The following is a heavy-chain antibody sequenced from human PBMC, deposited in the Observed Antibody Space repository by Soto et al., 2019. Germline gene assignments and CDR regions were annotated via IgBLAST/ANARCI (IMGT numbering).Heavy chain of an antibody. CDR3: AKDNYSWNDGGGFDY. Sequence: EVQLLESGGGLVQPGGSLRLSCAASGFTFSSYAMSWVRQAPGKGLEWVSAISGSGGSTYYADSVKGRFTISRDNCKNTLYLQMNSLRAEDTAVYYCAKDNYSWNDGGGFDYWGQGTLVTVSS. V-gene: IGHV3-23*01. J-gene: IGHJ4*02. CDR1: GFTFSSYA. CDR2: ISGSGGST. D-gene: IGHD1-1*01.